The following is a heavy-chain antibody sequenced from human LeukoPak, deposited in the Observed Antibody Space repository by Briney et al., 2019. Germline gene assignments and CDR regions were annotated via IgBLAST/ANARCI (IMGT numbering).Heavy chain of an antibody. Sequence: SETLSLTCTVSGDSIRTHYWSWIRQSPGKGLEWIADIYSSGSTNCNPSLKSRVTISVDTSMNQFSLKLSSVTAADTAVYYCARLPRPSYYDFRLDYWGQGTLVTVSS. CDR3: ARLPRPSYYDFRLDY. CDR1: GDSIRTHY. D-gene: IGHD3-3*01. V-gene: IGHV4-59*08. J-gene: IGHJ4*02. CDR2: IYSSGST.